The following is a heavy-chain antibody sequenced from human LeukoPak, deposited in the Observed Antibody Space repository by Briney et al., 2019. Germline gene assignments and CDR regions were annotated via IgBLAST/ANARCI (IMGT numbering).Heavy chain of an antibody. Sequence: SETLSLTCTVSGGSISSGGYYWSWIRQHPGKGLEWIGYIYHSGSTYYNPSLKSRVTISVDTSKNQFSLKLSSVTAADTAVYYCARVGSYGPFDPWGQGSLVTVSS. J-gene: IGHJ5*02. CDR3: ARVGSYGPFDP. CDR2: IYHSGST. V-gene: IGHV4-31*03. CDR1: GGSISSGGYY. D-gene: IGHD5-18*01.